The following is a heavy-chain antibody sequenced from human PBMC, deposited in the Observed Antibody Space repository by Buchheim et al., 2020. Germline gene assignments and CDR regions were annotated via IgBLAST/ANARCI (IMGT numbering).Heavy chain of an antibody. J-gene: IGHJ4*02. CDR3: ANWIPGDGGYFDY. Sequence: EVQLVDSGGGLVQPGGSLRLSCTASELTFSNYWMGWVRQAPGKGLEWVASIKQDASEKNYVDSVRGRFTISSDNAKNSLYLQMSSLRAEDTAVYYCANWIPGDGGYFDYWGQGTL. D-gene: IGHD3-16*01. CDR1: ELTFSNYW. V-gene: IGHV3-7*01. CDR2: IKQDASEK.